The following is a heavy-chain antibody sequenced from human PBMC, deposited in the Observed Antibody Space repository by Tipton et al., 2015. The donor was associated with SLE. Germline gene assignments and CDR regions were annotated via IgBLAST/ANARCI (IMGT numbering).Heavy chain of an antibody. CDR2: IWYDGSNE. J-gene: IGHJ1*01. V-gene: IGHV3-33*06. CDR1: GFTFSNYG. CDR3: AKDRNPYGDWAEYFPH. Sequence: RSLRLSCAASGFTFSNYGMHWVRQAPGKGLEWVARIWYDGSNEHYADSVKGRFTISRDNSKTTLYLQMNNLRAEDTAVYFCAKDRNPYGDWAEYFPHWGQGTLVSVSS. D-gene: IGHD4-17*01.